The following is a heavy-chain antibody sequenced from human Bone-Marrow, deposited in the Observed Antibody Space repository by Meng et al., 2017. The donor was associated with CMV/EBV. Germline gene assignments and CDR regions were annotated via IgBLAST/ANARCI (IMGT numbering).Heavy chain of an antibody. Sequence: ASVKVSCKGSGYTFSNYGFSWVRQAPGQGPEWMGWINPNSGGTNYAQKFQGRVTMTRDTSISTAYMELSRLRSDDTAVYYCARADYIAAAGDYYYGMDVWGQGTTVTVSS. CDR2: INPNSGGT. CDR3: ARADYIAAAGDYYYGMDV. V-gene: IGHV1-2*02. D-gene: IGHD6-13*01. J-gene: IGHJ6*02. CDR1: GYTFSNYG.